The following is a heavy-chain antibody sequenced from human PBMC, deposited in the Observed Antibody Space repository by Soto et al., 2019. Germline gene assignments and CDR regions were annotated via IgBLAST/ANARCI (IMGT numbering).Heavy chain of an antibody. J-gene: IGHJ4*02. Sequence: QVQLVQSGAEVKKPGSSVKVSCKASGGTFSSYTISWVRQAPGQGLEWMGRIIPILGIANYAQKFQGRVTITADKSTSTAYMQLSSLSSEDPAVYYCSRNSGWRDYWGQGTLVTVSS. CDR1: GGTFSSYT. CDR2: IIPILGIA. CDR3: SRNSGWRDY. V-gene: IGHV1-69*02. D-gene: IGHD3-10*01.